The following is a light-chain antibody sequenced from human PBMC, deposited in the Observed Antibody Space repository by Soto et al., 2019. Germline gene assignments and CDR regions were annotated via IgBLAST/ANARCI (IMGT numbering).Light chain of an antibody. V-gene: IGLV2-14*01. CDR1: SRDIAGYNY. J-gene: IGLJ1*01. CDR3: TSFSSSTSLYV. Sequence: SALTQPASVSGSPGQSITIPCTGTSRDIAGYNYISWYQQLPGKAPKLMIYQVTIRPSGISNRFSGSKSGNTASLTISGLQAEDEADYYCTSFSSSTSLYVFGTGTKVTVL. CDR2: QVT.